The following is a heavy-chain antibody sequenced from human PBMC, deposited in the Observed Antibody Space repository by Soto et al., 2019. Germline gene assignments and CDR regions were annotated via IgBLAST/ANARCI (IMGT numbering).Heavy chain of an antibody. Sequence: ASVKVSCKASGYTFTSYGIVWVRQAPGQGLEWMGWISPYSGETRYAEKFQDRVTLTTDTSTKTAYMDLRNLKSDDTAVYWCARCPVAGSDCWG. CDR1: GYTFTSYG. CDR3: ARCPVAGSDC. D-gene: IGHD6-19*01. J-gene: IGHJ4*01. CDR2: ISPYSGET. V-gene: IGHV1-18*04.